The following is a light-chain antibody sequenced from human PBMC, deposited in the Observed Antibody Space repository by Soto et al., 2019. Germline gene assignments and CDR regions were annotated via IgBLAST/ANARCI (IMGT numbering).Light chain of an antibody. CDR3: QQSYTTPVT. CDR1: RSISDY. Sequence: DIQMTQSPSSLSASLGDRVTITCRASRSISDYLNWYQQKPGKAPGLLISAASNLQSGVPSRFSGSGSGTDFSLTISSLQPEDFATYYCQQSYTTPVTFGQGTRLEIK. CDR2: AAS. J-gene: IGKJ5*01. V-gene: IGKV1-39*01.